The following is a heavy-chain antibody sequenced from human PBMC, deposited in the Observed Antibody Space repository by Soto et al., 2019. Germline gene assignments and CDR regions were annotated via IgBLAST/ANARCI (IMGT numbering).Heavy chain of an antibody. CDR2: ISQSGNT. Sequence: SETLPLTCSIYSGSFSGYYWRLILRPPGKGLEWIWEISQSGNTGYSPSLKSRVSISIDTSKKQFTLNLASVSASDTAVYYCARAPKVSGSSQTRPDFWGQGTLVTVSS. D-gene: IGHD6-25*01. CDR1: SGSFSGYY. J-gene: IGHJ4*02. V-gene: IGHV4-34*01. CDR3: ARAPKVSGSSQTRPDF.